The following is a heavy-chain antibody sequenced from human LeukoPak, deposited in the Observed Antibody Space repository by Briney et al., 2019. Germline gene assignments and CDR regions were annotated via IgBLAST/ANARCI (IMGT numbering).Heavy chain of an antibody. V-gene: IGHV3-53*01. J-gene: IGHJ4*02. CDR1: GFTFSSYE. D-gene: IGHD3-16*01. CDR3: ARDRLITKYYFDY. Sequence: GGSLRLSCAASGFTFSSYEMNWVRQAPGKGLEWVSFIYSDNTHYSDSVKGRFTISRDNSKNTLYLQMNSLRAEDTAVYYCARDRLITKYYFDYWGQGTLVTVSS. CDR2: IYSDNT.